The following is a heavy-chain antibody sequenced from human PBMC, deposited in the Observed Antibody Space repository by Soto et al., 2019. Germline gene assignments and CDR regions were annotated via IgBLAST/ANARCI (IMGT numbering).Heavy chain of an antibody. CDR3: ARDQRSTRLDV. CDR2: IWYDESKT. D-gene: IGHD3-10*01. V-gene: IGHV3-33*01. Sequence: QVQLVESGGGVVQPGRSLRLSCAASGFTFKNFGMHWVRQAPGKGLEWVAVIWYDESKTYYTDSVKGRFTISRDNSKNTLYLQMNNLRVEDTAVYFCARDQRSTRLDVWGHGTTVTASS. CDR1: GFTFKNFG. J-gene: IGHJ6*02.